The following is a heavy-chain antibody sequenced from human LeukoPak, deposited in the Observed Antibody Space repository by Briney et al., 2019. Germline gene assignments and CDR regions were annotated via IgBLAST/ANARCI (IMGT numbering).Heavy chain of an antibody. CDR1: GGTFSSYA. J-gene: IGHJ3*02. Sequence: GASVKASCKASGGTFSSYAISWVRQAPGQGLEWMGGIIPILGTANYAQKFQGRVTITTDESTSTAYMELSSLRSEDTAVYYCAREDGETGAFDIWGQGTMVTVSS. V-gene: IGHV1-69*05. CDR3: AREDGETGAFDI. CDR2: IIPILGTA. D-gene: IGHD3-10*01.